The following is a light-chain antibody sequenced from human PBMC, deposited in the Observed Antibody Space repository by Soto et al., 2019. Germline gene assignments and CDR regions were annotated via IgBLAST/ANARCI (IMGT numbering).Light chain of an antibody. CDR1: SSDVGGYKY. J-gene: IGLJ2*01. CDR2: DDS. CDR3: SSYTSSSTWV. V-gene: IGLV2-14*01. Sequence: QSALTQPASVSGSPGQSITISCTGTSSDVGGYKYVSWYQQHSGKAPKLMIYDDSNRPSGVSNRFSGSKSGNTASLTISGLQAEDEADYFCSSYTSSSTWVFGGGTKLTVL.